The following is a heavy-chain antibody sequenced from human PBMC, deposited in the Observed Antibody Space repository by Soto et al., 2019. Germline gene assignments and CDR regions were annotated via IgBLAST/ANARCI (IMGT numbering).Heavy chain of an antibody. D-gene: IGHD3-3*01. CDR3: AKEALASRFLEWQPGSWFDP. Sequence: GGSLRLSCAASGFTFSSYGMHWVRQAPDKELEWVAVISYDGSNKYYADSVKGRFTISRDNSKNTLYLQMNSLRAEDKAVYYCAKEALASRFLEWQPGSWFDPWGQGTLVTVSS. V-gene: IGHV3-30*18. CDR2: ISYDGSNK. CDR1: GFTFSSYG. J-gene: IGHJ5*02.